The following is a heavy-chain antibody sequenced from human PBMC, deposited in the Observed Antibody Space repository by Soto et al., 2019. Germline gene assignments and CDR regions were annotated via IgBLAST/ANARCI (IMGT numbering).Heavy chain of an antibody. V-gene: IGHV1-18*01. Sequence: QVQLVQSGAEVKKPGASVKVSCKASGYTFTSYGISWVRQAPGQGREWMGWISAYNGNTNYAQKLQGRVTMTTDTSTSTAYVELRSLRSDDTAVYYCARAIVGATNYYYYGMDVWGQGTTVTVSS. CDR1: GYTFTSYG. CDR3: ARAIVGATNYYYYGMDV. CDR2: ISAYNGNT. J-gene: IGHJ6*02. D-gene: IGHD1-26*01.